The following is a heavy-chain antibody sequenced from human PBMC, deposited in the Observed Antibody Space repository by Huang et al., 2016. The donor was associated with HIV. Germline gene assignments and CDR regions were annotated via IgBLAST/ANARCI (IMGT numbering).Heavy chain of an antibody. Sequence: QVQLQESGPGLVKPSETLSLTCTVSGGSMSSYYWSWIRQPPGKGLEWIGYIYYRGITTYHPPLKSRGPLSLDTSKNLFSLRLSSVTAAYTAVYYCASASIAARRCFDPWGQGSLVTVSS. J-gene: IGHJ5*02. D-gene: IGHD6-6*01. V-gene: IGHV4-59*01. CDR3: ASASIAARRCFDP. CDR2: IYYRGIT. CDR1: GGSMSSYY.